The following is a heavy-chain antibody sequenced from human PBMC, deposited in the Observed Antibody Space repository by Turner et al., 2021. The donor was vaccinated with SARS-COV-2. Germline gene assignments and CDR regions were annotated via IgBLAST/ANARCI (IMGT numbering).Heavy chain of an antibody. J-gene: IGHJ4*02. CDR3: AREGTAMVQNFDY. D-gene: IGHD5-18*01. CDR1: GFTFSSYG. Sequence: QVQLVESGGGVVQPGRSRRLSCSASGFTFSSYGMHWVRQAPGKGLEWVAVIWYDGSNKYYADSVKGRFTISRDNSKNTLYLQMNSLRAEDTAVYYCAREGTAMVQNFDYWGQGTLVTVSS. CDR2: IWYDGSNK. V-gene: IGHV3-33*01.